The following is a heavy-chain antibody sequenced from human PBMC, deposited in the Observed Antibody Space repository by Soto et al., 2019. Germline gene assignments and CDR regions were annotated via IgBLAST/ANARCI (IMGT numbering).Heavy chain of an antibody. D-gene: IGHD6-13*01. CDR3: AKDVGAAGAFDF. Sequence: EVQLLESGGGLVQPGQSLRLSCTANRFDFSAYAMRWVRQAPGKGLEWVAAISGRGDTTDYADSVKGRFTISRGNSKNTLYLQMNTLRAVDTAVFYCAKDVGAAGAFDFWGQGTLVTVSS. J-gene: IGHJ4*02. CDR2: ISGRGDTT. V-gene: IGHV3-23*01. CDR1: RFDFSAYA.